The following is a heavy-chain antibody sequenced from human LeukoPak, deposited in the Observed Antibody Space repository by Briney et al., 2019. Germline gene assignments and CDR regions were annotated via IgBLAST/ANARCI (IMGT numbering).Heavy chain of an antibody. CDR1: GYTLTELS. Sequence: SCKVSGYTLTELSMHWVRQAPGKGLEWVAFIRYDGSNKYYADSVKGRFTISRDNSKNTLYLQMNSLRAEDTAVYYCAKDIPYDSSGFDIWGQGTMVTVSS. J-gene: IGHJ3*02. CDR3: AKDIPYDSSGFDI. CDR2: IRYDGSNK. V-gene: IGHV3-30*02. D-gene: IGHD3-22*01.